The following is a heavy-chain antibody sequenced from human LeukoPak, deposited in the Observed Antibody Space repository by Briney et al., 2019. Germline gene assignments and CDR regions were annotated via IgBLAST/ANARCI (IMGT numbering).Heavy chain of an antibody. CDR3: ASGGQQLVRDWFVP. V-gene: IGHV4-59*01. D-gene: IGHD6-13*01. Sequence: SETLSLTCTVSGGSISSYYWSWLRQPPGKGLEWIGYIYYSGSTNYNPSLKSRVTISVDTSKNQFSLKLSSVTAADTAVYYCASGGQQLVRDWFVPWGQGTLVTVSS. CDR2: IYYSGST. J-gene: IGHJ5*02. CDR1: GGSISSYY.